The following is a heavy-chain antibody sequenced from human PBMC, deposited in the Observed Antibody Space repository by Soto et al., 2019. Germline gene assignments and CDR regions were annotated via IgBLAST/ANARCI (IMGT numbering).Heavy chain of an antibody. J-gene: IGHJ6*02. V-gene: IGHV3-48*03. Sequence: EAQLVESGGGLVQPGGSLRLSCVASGFTFSSYDMNWVRQAPGKGLEWVSYIAGSGSTTYYADSVKGRFTISRDNAKNSLYLQMSSLRAEDTAVYYCARDLSGDFYSYSYGMDAWGQGTTVTVSS. CDR1: GFTFSSYD. D-gene: IGHD4-17*01. CDR2: IAGSGSTT. CDR3: ARDLSGDFYSYSYGMDA.